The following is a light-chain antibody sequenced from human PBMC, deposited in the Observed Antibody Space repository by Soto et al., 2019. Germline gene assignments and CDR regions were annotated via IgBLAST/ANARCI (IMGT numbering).Light chain of an antibody. CDR3: QQYNNWPYT. J-gene: IGKJ2*01. CDR1: QSVSSN. V-gene: IGKV3-15*01. CDR2: GAS. Sequence: EIVVTQSPATLSVSPGERATLSCRASQSVSSNLTWYQQKPGQAPMLLIYGASTRATGIPARFSGSGSGTEFTLTISGLQSEDFSIYYCQQYNNWPYTFGQGTKLEIK.